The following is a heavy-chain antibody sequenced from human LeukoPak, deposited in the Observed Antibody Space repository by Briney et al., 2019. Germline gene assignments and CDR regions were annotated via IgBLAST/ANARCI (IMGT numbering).Heavy chain of an antibody. CDR1: GYTFTGYY. J-gene: IGHJ4*02. V-gene: IGHV1-18*04. Sequence: ASVKVSCKASGYTFTGYYMHWVRQAPGQGLEWMGWINPNSGNTNYAQKLQGRVTMTTDTSTSTAYMELRSLRSDDTAVYYCAREGTAMALDYWGQGTLVTVSS. D-gene: IGHD5-18*01. CDR3: AREGTAMALDY. CDR2: INPNSGNT.